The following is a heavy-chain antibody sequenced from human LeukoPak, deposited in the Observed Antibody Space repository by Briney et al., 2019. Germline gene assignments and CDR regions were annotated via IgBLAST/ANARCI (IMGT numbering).Heavy chain of an antibody. CDR1: GFTFSDYY. CDR3: ARELDLYNWNYGGGYYFDY. Sequence: GGSQRLSCAASGFTFSDYYMSWIRQAPGKGLEWVSYISSSGSTIYYADSVKGRFTISRDNAKNSLYLQMNSLRAEDTAVYYCARELDLYNWNYGGGYYFDYWGQGTLVTVSS. J-gene: IGHJ4*02. D-gene: IGHD1-7*01. V-gene: IGHV3-11*04. CDR2: ISSSGSTI.